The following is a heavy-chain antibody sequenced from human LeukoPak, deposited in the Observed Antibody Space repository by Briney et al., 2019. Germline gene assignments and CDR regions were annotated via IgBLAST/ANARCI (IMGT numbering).Heavy chain of an antibody. Sequence: PGGSLRLSCAASGFTFSSYSMSWVRQAPGMGLEWVAAISGDGSDTYYADSVKGRFATSRDNSKNTVYLQMDSLRVEDTAVYYCAKGSSGWPYYFDYWGQGALVTVSS. V-gene: IGHV3-23*01. CDR1: GFTFSSYS. CDR3: AKGSSGWPYYFDY. CDR2: ISGDGSDT. J-gene: IGHJ4*02. D-gene: IGHD6-19*01.